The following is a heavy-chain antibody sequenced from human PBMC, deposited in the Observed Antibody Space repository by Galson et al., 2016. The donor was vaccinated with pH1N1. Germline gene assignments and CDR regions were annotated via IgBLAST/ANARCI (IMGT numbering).Heavy chain of an antibody. CDR1: GYSFANFG. CDR2: ISPYNGNT. V-gene: IGHV1-18*01. CDR3: ATGHYYETSGYAADY. J-gene: IGHJ4*02. Sequence: SVKVSCKASGYSFANFGINWVRQAPGQGLDWMGWISPYNGNTDYAQRFQGRLTMTTDRSTSTAYMHLKGLTSDDTAVYHCATGHYYETSGYAADYWGQGTLVTVSS. D-gene: IGHD3-22*01.